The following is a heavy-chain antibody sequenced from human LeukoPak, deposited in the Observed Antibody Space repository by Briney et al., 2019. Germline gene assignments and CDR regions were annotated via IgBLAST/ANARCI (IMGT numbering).Heavy chain of an antibody. D-gene: IGHD6-19*01. V-gene: IGHV3-33*01. CDR3: ARDLQWLSAEGYFDY. Sequence: GGSLRLSCAASGFTFSSYGMHWVRQAPDKGLERVADIWYDGSNKYYADSVKGRFTISRDNSNNTLYLQMNSLRAEDTAVDYCARDLQWLSAEGYFDYWGQGTLVTVSS. CDR1: GFTFSSYG. J-gene: IGHJ4*02. CDR2: IWYDGSNK.